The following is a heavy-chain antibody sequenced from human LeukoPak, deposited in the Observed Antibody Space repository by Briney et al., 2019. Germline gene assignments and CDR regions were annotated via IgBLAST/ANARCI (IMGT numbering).Heavy chain of an antibody. CDR2: ISWNSGSI. CDR3: AKGAGLVRNYFDY. Sequence: SGGSLRLSCAASGFTFDDYAMHWVRQAPGKGLEWVSGISWNSGSIGYADSVKGRFTISRDNAKNSLYLQMNSLRAEDTALYYCAKGAGLVRNYFDYWGQGTLVTVSS. CDR1: GFTFDDYA. D-gene: IGHD6-19*01. V-gene: IGHV3-9*01. J-gene: IGHJ4*02.